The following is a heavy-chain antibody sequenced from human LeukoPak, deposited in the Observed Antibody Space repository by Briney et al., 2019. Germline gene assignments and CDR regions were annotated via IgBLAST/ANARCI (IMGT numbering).Heavy chain of an antibody. CDR2: ISYDGSNK. Sequence: GSLRLSCAASGFTFSSYAMHWVRQAPGKGLEWVAVISYDGSNKYYADSVKGRFTISRDNSKNTLYLQMNSLRAEDTAVYYCARGRNWGSYGYWGQGTLVTVSS. CDR1: GFTFSSYA. V-gene: IGHV3-30-3*01. D-gene: IGHD7-27*01. CDR3: ARGRNWGSYGY. J-gene: IGHJ4*02.